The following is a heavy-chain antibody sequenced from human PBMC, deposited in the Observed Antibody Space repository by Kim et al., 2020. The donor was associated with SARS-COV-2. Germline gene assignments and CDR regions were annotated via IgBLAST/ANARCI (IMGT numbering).Heavy chain of an antibody. Sequence: NPSLKSRVTISVDTSKNQFSLKLSSVTAADTAVYYCARGRWSGGSCYDYWGQGTLVTVSS. V-gene: IGHV4-34*01. CDR3: ARGRWSGGSCYDY. D-gene: IGHD2-15*01. J-gene: IGHJ4*02.